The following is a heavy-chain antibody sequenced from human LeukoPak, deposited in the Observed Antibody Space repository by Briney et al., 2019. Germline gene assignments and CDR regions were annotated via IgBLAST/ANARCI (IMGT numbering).Heavy chain of an antibody. CDR2: IKEDGTET. J-gene: IGHJ5*02. D-gene: IGHD1-26*01. CDR1: GFMFSSNW. CDR3: ARDSEPFTEYTNSGSYSSWFDP. V-gene: IGHV3-7*01. Sequence: GGSLRLSCAASGFMFSSNWMSWVRLAPGKGLEWVANIKEDGTETYYVDSVKGRFTISRDNAKNTLYLQMNSLRAEDTAVYYCARDSEPFTEYTNSGSYSSWFDPWGQGTLVTVSS.